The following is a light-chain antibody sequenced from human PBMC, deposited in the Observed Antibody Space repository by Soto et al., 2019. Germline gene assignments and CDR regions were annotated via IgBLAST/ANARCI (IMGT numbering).Light chain of an antibody. CDR3: NSYTSNNTYV. CDR2: DVS. CDR1: SSDVGAFNY. Sequence: QSLLTQPASLSGSPGQAITISCSGTSSDVGAFNYVSWYQQHPGKAPKLMIYDVSNRPSGVSNRFSGSKSGNTASLTISGLRAEDEADYYCNSYTSNNTYVFGTGTKVTVL. J-gene: IGLJ1*01. V-gene: IGLV2-14*03.